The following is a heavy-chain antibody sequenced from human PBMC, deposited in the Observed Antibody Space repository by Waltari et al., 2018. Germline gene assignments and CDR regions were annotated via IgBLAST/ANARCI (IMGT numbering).Heavy chain of an antibody. D-gene: IGHD2-2*01. CDR3: ARAGYCSSTSCSNFDY. Sequence: QVQLVDSGGGVVQPGRSLRLSCAASGFTFSSYAMPWVRQAPGKGLEWVAVISYDGSNKYYADAVKGRFTISRDNSKNTLYLQMNSLRAEDTAVYYCARAGYCSSTSCSNFDYWGQGTLVTVSS. CDR1: GFTFSSYA. J-gene: IGHJ4*02. V-gene: IGHV3-30-3*01. CDR2: ISYDGSNK.